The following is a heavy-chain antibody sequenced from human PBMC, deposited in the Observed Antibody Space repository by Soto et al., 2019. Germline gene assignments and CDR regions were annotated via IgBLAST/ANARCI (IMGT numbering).Heavy chain of an antibody. V-gene: IGHV3-23*01. J-gene: IGHJ4*02. CDR3: ARVRGFGTIFGVVPNPPDY. CDR1: GFTFSSYA. CDR2: ISGSGGST. Sequence: GGSLRLSCAASGFTFSSYAMSWVRQAPGKGLEWVSAISGSGGSTYYADSVKGRFTISRDNSKNTLYLQMSSLRSDDTAVYYCARVRGFGTIFGVVPNPPDYWGQGTLVTVSS. D-gene: IGHD3-3*01.